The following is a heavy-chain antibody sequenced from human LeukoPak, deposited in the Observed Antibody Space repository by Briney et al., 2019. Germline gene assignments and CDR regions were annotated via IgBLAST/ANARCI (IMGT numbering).Heavy chain of an antibody. CDR2: IDWDDDK. V-gene: IGHV2-70*11. CDR3: ARHKEDYYDSSGYYYQNAFDI. CDR1: GFSLSTSGMC. J-gene: IGHJ3*02. Sequence: SGPALVKPTQTLTLTCTFSGFSLSTSGMCVSWIRQPPGKALEWLARIDWDDDKYYSTSLKTRLTISKDTSKNQVVLTMTNMDPVDTATHYCARHKEDYYDSSGYYYQNAFDIWGQGTMVTVSS. D-gene: IGHD3-22*01.